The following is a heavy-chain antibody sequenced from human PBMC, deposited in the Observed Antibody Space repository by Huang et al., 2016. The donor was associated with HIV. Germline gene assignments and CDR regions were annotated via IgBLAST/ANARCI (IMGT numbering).Heavy chain of an antibody. CDR2: VFDGGNT. D-gene: IGHD3-16*01. CDR3: ARLPFDYVWGTQRQTALDELDV. CDR1: GGSVNSGYYY. Sequence: QLQLQESGPGLVRPSETLSLTCSVSGGSVNSGYYYWGWIRQPPGKGLEWIASVFDGGNTVYNPSLKGRVSMSVATSKKRFSLNLGSVTAADTAVYFCARLPFDYVWGTQRQTALDELDVWGQGTMVTVSS. V-gene: IGHV4-39*01. J-gene: IGHJ3*01.